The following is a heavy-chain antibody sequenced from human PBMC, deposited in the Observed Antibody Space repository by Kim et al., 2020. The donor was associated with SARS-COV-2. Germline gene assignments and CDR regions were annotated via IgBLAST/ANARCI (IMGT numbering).Heavy chain of an antibody. J-gene: IGHJ3*02. CDR3: ARVVTTVTSRIDACDI. Sequence: SLKRRVTISVDSSKNQFALKLSSVTAADTAVYYCARVVTTVTSRIDACDIWGQGTMVTVSS. V-gene: IGHV4-31*02. D-gene: IGHD4-17*01.